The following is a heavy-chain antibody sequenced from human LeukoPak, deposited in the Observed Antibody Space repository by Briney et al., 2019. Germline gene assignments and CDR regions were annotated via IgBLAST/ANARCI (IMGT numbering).Heavy chain of an antibody. Sequence: GGSLRLSCVGSGFAFHNYAMHWVRRPPGKGLEWVAGISGSGGRTNYADAVKGRFTISRDNAKNTLFLQMNSLRVEDTAVYFCAKRGVVIRVILVGFHKEAYYFDSWGQGALVTVSS. CDR1: GFAFHNYA. J-gene: IGHJ4*02. CDR3: AKRGVVIRVILVGFHKEAYYFDS. V-gene: IGHV3-23*01. D-gene: IGHD3-22*01. CDR2: ISGSGGRT.